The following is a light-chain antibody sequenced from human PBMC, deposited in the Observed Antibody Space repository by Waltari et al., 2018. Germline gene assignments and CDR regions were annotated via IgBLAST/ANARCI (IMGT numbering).Light chain of an antibody. CDR2: GTK. V-gene: IGLV1-40*01. Sequence: QSVLTQPPSVSGAPGQRVTISCTESSSNIGAHYDVHCYRQLPGTAPKLLIYGTKNRPSGVPDRFSGSRSGPSASLAITGLQAEDEADYYCQSYDSGLSGWVSGGGTKLTVL. CDR1: SSNIGAHYD. CDR3: QSYDSGLSGWV. J-gene: IGLJ3*02.